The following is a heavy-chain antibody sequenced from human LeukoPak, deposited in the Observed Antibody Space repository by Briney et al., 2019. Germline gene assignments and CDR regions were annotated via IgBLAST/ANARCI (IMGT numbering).Heavy chain of an antibody. Sequence: SETLSLTCTVSGGSISSGSYYWSWIPQPAGKGLEWIGRIYASGSTNYNPSLKSRVTISVDTTKNQFSLNRSSVTAADTAVYYCARESRDGYNFYYYMDAWGKGTTVTVSS. D-gene: IGHD5-24*01. V-gene: IGHV4-61*02. J-gene: IGHJ6*03. CDR2: IYASGST. CDR1: GGSISSGSYY. CDR3: ARESRDGYNFYYYMDA.